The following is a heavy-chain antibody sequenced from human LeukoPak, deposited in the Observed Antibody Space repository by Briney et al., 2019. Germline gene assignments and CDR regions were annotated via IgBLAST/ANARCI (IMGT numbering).Heavy chain of an antibody. CDR1: HFVFSDNY. CDR3: VREMDGEYASGTLFDL. V-gene: IGHV3-11*01. Sequence: PGGSLRLSCAASHFVFSDNYMSWVRQAPGKGLEWVAYISSGGDSILYADSVRGRFAISRDNAKNSLYLQINSLRVEDTAVYYCVREMDGEYASGTLFDLWGQGNMVTVSS. CDR2: ISSGGDSI. D-gene: IGHD3-10*01. J-gene: IGHJ4*02.